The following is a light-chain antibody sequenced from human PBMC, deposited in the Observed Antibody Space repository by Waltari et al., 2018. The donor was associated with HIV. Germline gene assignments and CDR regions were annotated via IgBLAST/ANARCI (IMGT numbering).Light chain of an antibody. Sequence: DIQMTQSPSSLSASVGDRVTITCRASQGIGNRLACYQHKPGKVPKLLIYAASTLQSGVPSRFSGSGSGTDFSLTISSLQPEDVATYYCQKCTSAPLTYGPGTRVDIK. V-gene: IGKV1-27*01. J-gene: IGKJ3*01. CDR1: QGIGNR. CDR3: QKCTSAPLT. CDR2: AAS.